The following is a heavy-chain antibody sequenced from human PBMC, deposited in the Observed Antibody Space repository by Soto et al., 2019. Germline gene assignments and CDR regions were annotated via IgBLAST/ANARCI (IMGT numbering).Heavy chain of an antibody. V-gene: IGHV4-59*08. CDR1: GGSISSYY. CDR3: ARYSGYCSGGSCLDY. CDR2: IYYSGST. J-gene: IGHJ4*02. D-gene: IGHD2-15*01. Sequence: SETLSLTCTVSGGSISSYYWSWIRQPPGKGLEWIGYIYYSGSTNYNPSLKSRVTISVDTSKNQFSLKLSSVTAADTAVYYRARYSGYCSGGSCLDYWGQGTLVTVSS.